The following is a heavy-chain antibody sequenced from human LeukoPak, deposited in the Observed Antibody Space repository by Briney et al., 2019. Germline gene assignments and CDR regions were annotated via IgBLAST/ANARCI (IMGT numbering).Heavy chain of an antibody. CDR2: INPNSGGT. J-gene: IGHJ4*02. CDR3: ARDPAPYYDILTGYCDY. V-gene: IGHV1-2*02. Sequence: GASVKVSCKASGYTFTSYYMHWVRQAPGQGLEWMGWINPNSGGTNYAQKFQGRVTMTRDTSISTAYMELSRLRSDDTAVYYCARDPAPYYDILTGYCDYWGQGTLVTVSS. CDR1: GYTFTSYY. D-gene: IGHD3-9*01.